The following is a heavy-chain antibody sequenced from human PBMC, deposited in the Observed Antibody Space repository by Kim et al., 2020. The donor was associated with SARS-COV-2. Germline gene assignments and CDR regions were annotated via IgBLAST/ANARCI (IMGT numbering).Heavy chain of an antibody. CDR3: AKDGDTSGSWFDFDY. V-gene: IGHV3-23*01. D-gene: IGHD6-13*01. J-gene: IGHJ4*02. CDR2: ISGSGDIT. Sequence: GGSLRLSCGASGFTFSTNAMTWVRQAPGKGLEWVSTISGSGDITQYADSVKGRFTISRDNSKNTLYLQMNSLRADDTAVYYCAKDGDTSGSWFDFDYWGQGTLVTVSS. CDR1: GFTFSTNA.